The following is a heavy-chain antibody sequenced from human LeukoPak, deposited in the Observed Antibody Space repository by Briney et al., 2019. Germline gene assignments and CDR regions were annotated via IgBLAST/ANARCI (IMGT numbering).Heavy chain of an antibody. D-gene: IGHD2-15*01. V-gene: IGHV3-23*01. CDR2: ISGDNPGT. J-gene: IGHJ4*02. CDR1: GFTFSTYA. Sequence: GGSLRLSCAASGFTFSTYAMSWVRQTPGKGLEWVAAISGDNPGTYHANSVKGRSTISRDNSKNTLHLQMSGLRAEDTARYYCAKAPVGHCSGAFCYHFDSWGQGTLVTVFS. CDR3: AKAPVGHCSGAFCYHFDS.